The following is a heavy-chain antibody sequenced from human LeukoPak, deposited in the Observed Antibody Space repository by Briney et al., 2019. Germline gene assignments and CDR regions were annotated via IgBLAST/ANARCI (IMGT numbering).Heavy chain of an antibody. CDR3: AREGKPEYSSSSYAFDI. V-gene: IGHV4-4*02. CDR2: IYHSGST. Sequence: SETLSLTCAVSGGSISSSNWWSWVRQPPGKGLEWIGEIYHSGSTNYNPSLKSRVTISVDKSKNQFSLKLSSVTAADTAVYYCAREGKPEYSSSSYAFDIWGQGTMVTVSS. D-gene: IGHD6-6*01. CDR1: GGSISSSNW. J-gene: IGHJ3*02.